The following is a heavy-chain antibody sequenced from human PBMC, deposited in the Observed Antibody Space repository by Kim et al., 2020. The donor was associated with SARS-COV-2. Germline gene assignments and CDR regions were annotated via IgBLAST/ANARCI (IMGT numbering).Heavy chain of an antibody. J-gene: IGHJ6*01. D-gene: IGHD3-10*01. V-gene: IGHV3-30*04. Sequence: GGSLRLSCAASGFTFSSYATHWVRQAPGKGLEWVAVISYDGSNKYYADSVKGRFTISRDNSKNTLYLQMNSLRAEDTAVYYCASHYYGSVRPSSLYYYG. CDR1: GFTFSSYA. CDR3: ASHYYGSVRPSSLYYYG. CDR2: ISYDGSNK.